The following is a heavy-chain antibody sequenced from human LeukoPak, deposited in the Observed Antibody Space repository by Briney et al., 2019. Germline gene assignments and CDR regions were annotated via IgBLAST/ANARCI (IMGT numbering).Heavy chain of an antibody. CDR3: AKGYGSWYFFDC. Sequence: PGGSLRLSCAASGFTFSSYVMTWVRQAPGKGLEWVSGISGSGGTTFYADSVKGRFTISRDNSKNTLFLQMNSLRVEDTAVYYCAKGYGSWYFFDCWGQGTLVTVSS. V-gene: IGHV3-23*01. CDR2: ISGSGGTT. CDR1: GFTFSSYV. J-gene: IGHJ4*02. D-gene: IGHD6-13*01.